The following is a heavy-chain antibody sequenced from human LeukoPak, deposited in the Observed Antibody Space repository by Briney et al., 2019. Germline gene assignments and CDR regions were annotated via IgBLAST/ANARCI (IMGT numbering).Heavy chain of an antibody. CDR2: IYYSGST. Sequence: SETLSLTCTVSGGSISSGGYYWSWIRQHPGKGLEWIGYIYYSGSTNYNPSLKSRVTISVDTSKNQFSLKLSSVTAADTAVYYCARVLGYYYYYYMDVWGKGTTVTVSS. CDR1: GGSISSGGYY. J-gene: IGHJ6*03. V-gene: IGHV4-61*08. CDR3: ARVLGYYYYYYMDV.